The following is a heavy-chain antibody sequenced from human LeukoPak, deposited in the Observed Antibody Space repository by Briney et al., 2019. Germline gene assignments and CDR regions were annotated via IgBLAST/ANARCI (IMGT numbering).Heavy chain of an antibody. Sequence: PVGSLRLSCAASGFTFSNAWMSWVRQAPGKGLEWVGRIKSKTDGGTTDYAAPVKGRFTISRDDSKNTLYLQMNSLKTEDTAVYYCTTLSGWSELDYWGQGTMVTVSS. CDR2: IKSKTDGGTT. D-gene: IGHD6-19*01. CDR3: TTLSGWSELDY. CDR1: GFTFSNAW. J-gene: IGHJ4*02. V-gene: IGHV3-15*01.